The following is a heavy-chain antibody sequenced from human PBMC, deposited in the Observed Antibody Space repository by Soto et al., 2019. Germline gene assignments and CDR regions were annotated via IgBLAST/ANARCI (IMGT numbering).Heavy chain of an antibody. D-gene: IGHD3-10*01. J-gene: IGHJ4*02. CDR2: IYYSGST. V-gene: IGHV4-59*08. Sequence: SETLSLTCTVSGGSISSYYWSWIRQPPGKGLEWIGYIYYSGSTNYNPSLKSRVTISVDTSKNQFSLKLNSMTAADTAVYYFARHNYGSGSTYFDYWGQRTLVTVSS. CDR3: ARHNYGSGSTYFDY. CDR1: GGSISSYY.